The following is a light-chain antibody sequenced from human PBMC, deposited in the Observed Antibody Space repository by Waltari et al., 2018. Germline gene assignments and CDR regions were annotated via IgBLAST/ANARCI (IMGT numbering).Light chain of an antibody. CDR2: GAS. CDR1: QGVSSN. V-gene: IGKV3-15*01. J-gene: IGKJ4*01. CDR3: QQYTNWPLT. Sequence: EIVMTQSPATLSVSPGERATLSCRASQGVSSNVAWYQQKPGQAPSLLIYGASTRATGIPARFSGSGSGTEFTLTISSLQSEDFAVYFCQQYTNWPLTFGGGTKVEIK.